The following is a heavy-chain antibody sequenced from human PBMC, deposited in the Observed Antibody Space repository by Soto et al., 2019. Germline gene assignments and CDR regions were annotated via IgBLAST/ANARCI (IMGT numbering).Heavy chain of an antibody. D-gene: IGHD5-18*01. Sequence: HPGGSLRLSCAASGFTFSSYGMHWVRQAPGKGLEWVAVISYDGSNKYYADSVKGRFTISRDNSKNTLYLQMNSLRAEDTAVYYCAKSAGWVPIQLWLRSGNRELDYWGQGTLVTVSS. CDR3: AKSAGWVPIQLWLRSGNRELDY. J-gene: IGHJ4*02. CDR1: GFTFSSYG. CDR2: ISYDGSNK. V-gene: IGHV3-30*18.